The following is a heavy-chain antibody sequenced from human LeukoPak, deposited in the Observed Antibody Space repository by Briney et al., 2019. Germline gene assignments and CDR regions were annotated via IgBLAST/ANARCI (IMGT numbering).Heavy chain of an antibody. Sequence: SDTPSLTPSVSGASISGGTYYWGSGRQPPGKGPEWVGSIYYTGRTYDNPSLKSRVTISVDTSKNQFSLKLSSVTAADTAVYYCARRGGSGRAFDYWGQGTLVTVSS. CDR2: IYYTGRT. CDR3: ARRGGSGRAFDY. CDR1: GASISGGTYY. V-gene: IGHV4-39*01. J-gene: IGHJ4*02. D-gene: IGHD1-26*01.